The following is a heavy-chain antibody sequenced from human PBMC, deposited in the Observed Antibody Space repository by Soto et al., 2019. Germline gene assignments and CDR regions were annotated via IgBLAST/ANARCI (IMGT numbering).Heavy chain of an antibody. CDR2: LTRGGTT. D-gene: IGHD1-1*01. CDR1: GFSFTDYS. Sequence: EVQLLESGGGLVQPGGSLRLSCVASGFSFTDYSMTWVRQAPGRGLEWVSTLTRGGTTFYADSVKGRFTISRDNSKNTLSLQMHRLRTEDTARYYCAKRATTVPTPGNYFDFWGQGTLVTVSS. CDR3: AKRATTVPTPGNYFDF. J-gene: IGHJ4*02. V-gene: IGHV3-23*01.